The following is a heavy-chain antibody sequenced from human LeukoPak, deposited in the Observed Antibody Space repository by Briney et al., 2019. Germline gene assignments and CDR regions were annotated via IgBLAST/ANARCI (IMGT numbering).Heavy chain of an antibody. D-gene: IGHD3-22*01. Sequence: PSQTLSLTCTVSGGSISSGSYYWSWIRQPAGKGLEWIGRIYTSGSTNYNPSLKSRVTISLDTSKSQFSLKLSSVTAADTAVYYCARGKYDSGGYYLDYWGQGTLVTVSS. CDR2: IYTSGST. CDR1: GGSISSGSYY. V-gene: IGHV4-61*02. J-gene: IGHJ4*02. CDR3: ARGKYDSGGYYLDY.